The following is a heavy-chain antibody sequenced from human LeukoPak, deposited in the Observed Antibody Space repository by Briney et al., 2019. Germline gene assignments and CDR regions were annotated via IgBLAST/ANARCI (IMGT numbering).Heavy chain of an antibody. CDR2: ISGSGGST. V-gene: IGHV3-23*01. CDR1: GFTFDDYA. D-gene: IGHD6-19*01. J-gene: IGHJ4*02. CDR3: AKKPGIAVAGTNGFFDY. Sequence: GGSLRLSCAASGFTFDDYAMHWVRQAPGKGLEWVSGISGSGGSTYYADSVKGRFTISRDNSKNTLYLQMNSLRAEDTAVYYCAKKPGIAVAGTNGFFDYWGQGTLVTVSS.